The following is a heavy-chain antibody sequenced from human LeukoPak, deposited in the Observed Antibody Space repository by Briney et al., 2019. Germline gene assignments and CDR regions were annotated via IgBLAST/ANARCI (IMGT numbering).Heavy chain of an antibody. D-gene: IGHD3-22*01. J-gene: IGHJ5*02. Sequence: SETLSLTCTVSDGSISSYYWSWIRQPPGKGLEWIGYIHYSGSTNYNPSLKSRLTFSIDTSKNQFSLRLSSVTAADSAVYYCARGFGSAYYPASWGQGTLVTVSS. CDR1: DGSISSYY. CDR2: IHYSGST. V-gene: IGHV4-59*01. CDR3: ARGFGSAYYPAS.